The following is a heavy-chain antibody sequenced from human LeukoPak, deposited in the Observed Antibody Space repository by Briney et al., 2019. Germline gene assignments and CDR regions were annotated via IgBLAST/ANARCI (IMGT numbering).Heavy chain of an antibody. Sequence: GASVKVSCKASGYTFTSYFMHWVRQAPGQGLEWMGWINPNSGGTNYAQKFQGRVTMTRDTSISTAYMELSRLKSDDTAVYYCARERPNSSSWYARWIDPWGQGTLVTVSS. J-gene: IGHJ5*02. D-gene: IGHD6-13*01. CDR1: GYTFTSYF. CDR3: ARERPNSSSWYARWIDP. CDR2: INPNSGGT. V-gene: IGHV1-2*02.